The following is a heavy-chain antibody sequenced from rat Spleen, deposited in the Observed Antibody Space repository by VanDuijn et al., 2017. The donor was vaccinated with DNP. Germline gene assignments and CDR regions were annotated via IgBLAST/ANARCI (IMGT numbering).Heavy chain of an antibody. V-gene: IGHV5-20*01. CDR2: VSYDGSST. D-gene: IGHD3-1*01. Sequence: EVQLVESGGGLVQPGRSLKLSCAASGFTFSDYYMAWVRQAPTKGLEWVATVSYDGSSTYYSDSVRGRFTISRDNAKSTLYLQMDSLRSEDTATYYCTTDLSGAFDYWGQGVMVTVSS. J-gene: IGHJ2*01. CDR1: GFTFSDYY. CDR3: TTDLSGAFDY.